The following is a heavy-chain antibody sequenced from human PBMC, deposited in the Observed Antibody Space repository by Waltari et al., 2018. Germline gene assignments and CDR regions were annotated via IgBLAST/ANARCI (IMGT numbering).Heavy chain of an antibody. D-gene: IGHD2-2*01. CDR2: IYTSGST. Sequence: QVQLQESGPGLVKPSQNLSLTCTVSGGSISSGSYYWSWIRQPAGKGLEWIGRIYTSGSTNYNPSLKSRVTISVDTSKNQFSLKLSSVTAADTAVYYCARVPIVVVPAAMREADAFDIWGQGTMVTVSS. CDR1: GGSISSGSYY. CDR3: ARVPIVVVPAAMREADAFDI. J-gene: IGHJ3*02. V-gene: IGHV4-61*02.